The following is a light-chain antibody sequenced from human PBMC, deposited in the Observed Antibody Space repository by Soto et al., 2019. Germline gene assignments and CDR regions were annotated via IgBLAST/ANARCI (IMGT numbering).Light chain of an antibody. CDR3: QQLNSYPYT. V-gene: IGKV1-9*01. CDR1: QGISGS. CDR2: AAS. J-gene: IGKJ2*01. Sequence: DIPLTQSPSFLSASVGDRVTITCRASQGISGSLAWYQQKAGKAPKLLIYAASTLQSGVPSRFSGSGSGTEFTLTISSLQPEDFATYYCQQLNSYPYTFGQGTKLEIK.